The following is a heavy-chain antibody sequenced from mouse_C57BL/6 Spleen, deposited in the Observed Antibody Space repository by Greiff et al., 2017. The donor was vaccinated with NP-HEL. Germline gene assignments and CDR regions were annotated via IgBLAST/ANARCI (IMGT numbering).Heavy chain of an antibody. V-gene: IGHV5-2*01. CDR3: ARQREAYYYAMDY. D-gene: IGHD6-1*01. J-gene: IGHJ4*01. Sequence: DVKLVESGGGLVQPGESLKLSCESNEYEFPSHDISLVRKTPEKRLEFVAAINSDGGSTYYPDTMERRFIISRDNTKKTLYLQMSSLRSEDTALYYCARQREAYYYAMDYWGQGTSVTVSS. CDR2: INSDGGST. CDR1: EYEFPSHD.